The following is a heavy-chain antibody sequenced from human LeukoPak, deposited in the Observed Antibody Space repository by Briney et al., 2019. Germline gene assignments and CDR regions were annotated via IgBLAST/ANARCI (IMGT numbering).Heavy chain of an antibody. CDR1: GFTFSSYD. J-gene: IGHJ4*02. CDR2: IGTAGDT. Sequence: GGSLRLSCAASGFTFSSYDMHWVRQATGKGLEWVSAIGTAGDTYYPGSVKGRFTISRDNAKNSLYLQMNSLRAEDTAVYYCARDPTLGIYGSGSYFDYWGQGILVTVSS. CDR3: ARDPTLGIYGSGSYFDY. D-gene: IGHD3-10*01. V-gene: IGHV3-13*01.